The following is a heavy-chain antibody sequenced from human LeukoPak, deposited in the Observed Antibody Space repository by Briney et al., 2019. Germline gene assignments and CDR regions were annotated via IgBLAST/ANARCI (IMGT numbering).Heavy chain of an antibody. D-gene: IGHD3/OR15-3a*01. J-gene: IGHJ4*02. V-gene: IGHV3-23*01. Sequence: GGSLRLPCAASGFSLWTSGIHWVRQAPGKGLGWVSVMDGSGKTTYYADSVKGRFTISRDNSKNTLYLQLTSLRVEDTAVYYCAEVATWTYFDSWGQGTLVTVSS. CDR3: AEVATWTYFDS. CDR1: GFSLWTSG. CDR2: MDGSGKTT.